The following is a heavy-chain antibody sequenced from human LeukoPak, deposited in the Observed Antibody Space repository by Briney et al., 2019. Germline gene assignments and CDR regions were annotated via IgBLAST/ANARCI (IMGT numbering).Heavy chain of an antibody. D-gene: IGHD1-1*01. CDR2: IYYSGST. CDR1: GGSISSSSYY. Sequence: PSETLSLTCTVSGGSISSSSYYWGWNRQPPGKGLEWIVSIYYSGSTYYNPSLKSRITISVDTSKNQFYLKLSSVTAADTVMYSCASQRGVHEVYWGQGTLVTVSS. V-gene: IGHV4-39*01. J-gene: IGHJ4*02. CDR3: ASQRGVHEVY.